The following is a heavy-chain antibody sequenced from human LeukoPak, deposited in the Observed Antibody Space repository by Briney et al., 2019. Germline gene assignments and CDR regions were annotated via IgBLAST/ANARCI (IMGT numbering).Heavy chain of an antibody. CDR3: AKDVGEFCSSTNCYASDY. CDR2: ISAYNGNT. J-gene: IGHJ4*02. Sequence: GGSLRLSCAASGFTFTSYGINWVRQAPGQGLEWMGWISAYNGNTNYAQKFQGRVTMTTDTSTSTAYMELRSLRSDDTAVYYCAKDVGEFCSSTNCYASDYWGQGTLVTVSS. V-gene: IGHV1-18*01. CDR1: GFTFTSYG. D-gene: IGHD2-2*01.